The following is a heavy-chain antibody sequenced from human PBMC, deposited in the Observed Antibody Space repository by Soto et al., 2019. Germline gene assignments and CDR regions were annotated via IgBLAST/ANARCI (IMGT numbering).Heavy chain of an antibody. Sequence: EVQLVESGGGLVQPGGSLKLSCAASGFTFSGSAMHWVRQASGKGLEWVGRIRSKANSYATAYAASVKGRFTISRDDSKNTAYLQMNSLETEDTAVYYCTRQYHYYGSGSYNYWGQGTLVTVSS. D-gene: IGHD3-10*01. CDR1: GFTFSGSA. J-gene: IGHJ4*02. CDR2: IRSKANSYAT. V-gene: IGHV3-73*01. CDR3: TRQYHYYGSGSYNY.